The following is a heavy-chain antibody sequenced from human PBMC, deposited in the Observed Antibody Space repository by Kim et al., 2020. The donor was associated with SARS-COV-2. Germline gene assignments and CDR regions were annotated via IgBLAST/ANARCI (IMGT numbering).Heavy chain of an antibody. CDR2: STI. Sequence: STIYYADSVKGRFTISRDNAKNSLYLQMNSLRDEDTAVYYCAKDYAEGDNWGQGTLVTVSS. CDR3: AKDYAEGDN. D-gene: IGHD4-17*01. J-gene: IGHJ4*02. V-gene: IGHV3-48*02.